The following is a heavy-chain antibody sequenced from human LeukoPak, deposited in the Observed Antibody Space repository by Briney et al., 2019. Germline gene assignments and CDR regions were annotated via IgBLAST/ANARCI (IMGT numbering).Heavy chain of an antibody. CDR2: ITGSGGTT. Sequence: GGSLRLSCAASGFTFSSYAMSWVRQAPGKGLEWVSAITGSGGTTYYADSVKGRFTISRDNSKNTLYLQMDSLRGEDTAVYYCAKQYGSGSYLSLDYWGQGTLVTVSS. CDR1: GFTFSSYA. V-gene: IGHV3-23*01. CDR3: AKQYGSGSYLSLDY. J-gene: IGHJ4*02. D-gene: IGHD3-10*01.